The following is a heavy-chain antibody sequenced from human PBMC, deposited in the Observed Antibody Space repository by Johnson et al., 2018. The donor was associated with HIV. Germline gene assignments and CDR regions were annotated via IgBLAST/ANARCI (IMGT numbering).Heavy chain of an antibody. Sequence: QVQLVESGGGVVQTGGSLRLSCAASGFTFSSYGMHWVRQAPGKGLEWVAFIRYDGSNKYYAASVKGPFTISIDNSKNTLYLQMNSLRAEDTAVYYRARHRGYWDAFDIWGQGTMVTVSS. CDR1: GFTFSSYG. V-gene: IGHV3-30*02. CDR2: IRYDGSNK. D-gene: IGHD3-22*01. J-gene: IGHJ3*02. CDR3: ARHRGYWDAFDI.